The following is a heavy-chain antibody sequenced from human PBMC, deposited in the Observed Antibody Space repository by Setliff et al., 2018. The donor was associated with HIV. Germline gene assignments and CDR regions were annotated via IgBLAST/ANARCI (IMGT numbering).Heavy chain of an antibody. CDR1: GGTFSSYA. D-gene: IGHD5-18*01. CDR2: IIPIFGPT. J-gene: IGHJ5*02. CDR3: VGLGYSFSYRWWFDP. Sequence: SVKVSCKGSGGTFSSYAISWVRQAPGQGLEWMGGIIPIFGPTNYAQKFQGRLAITADESTSTAYMELSSLRSEDTAVYYCVGLGYSFSYRWWFDPWGQGTLVTVSS. V-gene: IGHV1-69*13.